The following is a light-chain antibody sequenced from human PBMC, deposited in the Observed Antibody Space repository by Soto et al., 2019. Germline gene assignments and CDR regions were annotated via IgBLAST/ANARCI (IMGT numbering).Light chain of an antibody. Sequence: IVLTRSPGTLSLSPGERATLSCRASQSVSSSYLAWYQQKPGQAPRLLIYGASSRATGIPDRFSGGGSGTDFTLTISSLEPEDFAVYYCQQYGSSPELTFGGGTKVDIK. J-gene: IGKJ4*01. CDR1: QSVSSSY. CDR2: GAS. V-gene: IGKV3-20*01. CDR3: QQYGSSPELT.